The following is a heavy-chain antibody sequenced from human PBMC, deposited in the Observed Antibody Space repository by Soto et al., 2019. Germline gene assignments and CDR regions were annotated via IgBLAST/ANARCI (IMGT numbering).Heavy chain of an antibody. Sequence: VESLKISCQGSGYMFTNYWIKCLLQLSVGVLEWLGRIDPSDSYTKYNPSFQGHVTISADKPTSTAYLQWSSLRASDTAVYYCASHNFFCGGDCNSSGMDVWGQGTTVTVSS. J-gene: IGHJ6*02. CDR1: GYMFTNYW. D-gene: IGHD2-21*02. CDR2: IDPSDSYT. CDR3: ASHNFFCGGDCNSSGMDV. V-gene: IGHV5-10-1*01.